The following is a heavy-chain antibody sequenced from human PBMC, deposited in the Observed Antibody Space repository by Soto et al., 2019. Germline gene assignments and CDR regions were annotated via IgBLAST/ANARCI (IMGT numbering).Heavy chain of an antibody. V-gene: IGHV3-30*03. Sequence: QVQLVESGGGVVQPGRSLRLSCAASGFTFSSYGMHWVRQAPGKGLEWVAVISYDGSNKYYADSVKGRFTISRDNSKNTLYLQMNSLRAEDTAVYYCARDRVGYCSSTSCYYYYYGMDVWGQGTTVTVSS. CDR3: ARDRVGYCSSTSCYYYYYGMDV. D-gene: IGHD2-2*01. CDR2: ISYDGSNK. J-gene: IGHJ6*02. CDR1: GFTFSSYG.